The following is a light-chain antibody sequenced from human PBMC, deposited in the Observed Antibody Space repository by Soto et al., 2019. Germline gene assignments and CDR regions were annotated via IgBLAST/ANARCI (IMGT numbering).Light chain of an antibody. CDR2: KND. Sequence: QSVLTQPPSASETPGQRVTISCSGSSSNIGSNYVYWHQHLPGTAPSPLIYKNDQRPSGVADRFSGSKSGTSASLATSGRRPEEESDYYCITWDDRMSAWVFGGGTKLTVL. V-gene: IGLV1-47*01. J-gene: IGLJ3*02. CDR3: ITWDDRMSAWV. CDR1: SSNIGSNY.